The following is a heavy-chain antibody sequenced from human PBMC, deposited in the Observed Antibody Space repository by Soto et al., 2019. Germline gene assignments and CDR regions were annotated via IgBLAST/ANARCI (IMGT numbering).Heavy chain of an antibody. CDR1: GGSISSDKYY. Sequence: SETLSLTCTVSGGSISSDKYYWSWIRQSPGKGLEWIGNIHYGGTTYYTPSLKTRLSISVDTSTNQFSLKLTSVTAADTAVYYCARALYGGNAHFDYWGQGTLVTVSS. J-gene: IGHJ4*02. CDR2: IHYGGTT. CDR3: ARALYGGNAHFDY. V-gene: IGHV4-30-4*01. D-gene: IGHD4-17*01.